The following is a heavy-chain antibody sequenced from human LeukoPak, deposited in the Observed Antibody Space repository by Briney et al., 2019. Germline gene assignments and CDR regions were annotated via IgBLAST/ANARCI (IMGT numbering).Heavy chain of an antibody. Sequence: GESLRISCKGSGYSFTSYWISWVRQMPGKGLEWMGRIDPSDSYTKYSPSFQGHVTISADKSISTAYLQWSSLKASDTAMYYCARLPRHCSGGSCHSINYWGQGTLVTVSS. CDR3: ARLPRHCSGGSCHSINY. D-gene: IGHD2-15*01. CDR1: GYSFTSYW. J-gene: IGHJ4*02. V-gene: IGHV5-10-1*01. CDR2: IDPSDSYT.